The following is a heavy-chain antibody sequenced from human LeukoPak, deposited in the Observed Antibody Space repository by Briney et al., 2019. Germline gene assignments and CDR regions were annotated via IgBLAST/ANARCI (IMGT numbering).Heavy chain of an antibody. CDR1: GGSISSSSYY. Sequence: SETLSLTCTVSGGSISSSSYYWGWIRQPPGKGLEWIGSIYYSGSTNYNPSLKSRVTMSVDTSKNQFSLKLSSVTAADTAVYYCARGVAVAGGGYYFDYWGQGTLVTVSS. J-gene: IGHJ4*02. V-gene: IGHV4-39*07. CDR2: IYYSGST. D-gene: IGHD6-19*01. CDR3: ARGVAVAGGGYYFDY.